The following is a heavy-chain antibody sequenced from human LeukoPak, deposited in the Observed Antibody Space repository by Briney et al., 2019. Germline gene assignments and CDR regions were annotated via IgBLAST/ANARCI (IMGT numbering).Heavy chain of an antibody. CDR2: IYYSGST. J-gene: IGHJ6*03. CDR1: GRSISSSSYY. Sequence: PSETLSLTCTVSGRSISSSSYYWGWIRQPPGKGLEWIGRIYYSGSTYYNPSLKSRVTISIDTSKNQFSLKLSSVTAADTAVYYCARLPLSSGSYYYYMDVWGKGTTVTVSS. CDR3: ARLPLSSGSYYYYMDV. V-gene: IGHV4-39*01. D-gene: IGHD6-19*01.